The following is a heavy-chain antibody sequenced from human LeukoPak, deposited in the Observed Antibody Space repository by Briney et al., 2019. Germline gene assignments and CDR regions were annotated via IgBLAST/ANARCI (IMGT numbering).Heavy chain of an antibody. CDR1: GYTFTSYA. J-gene: IGHJ4*02. V-gene: IGHV1-3*01. CDR3: ARSISRWGIPYYFDY. D-gene: IGHD6-13*01. Sequence: ASVKVSCKASGYTFTSYAMHWVRQAPGQRLEWMGWINAGNGNTKYSQKFQGRVTITRDTSASTAYMELSSLRSEDTAVYYCARSISRWGIPYYFDYWGQGTLVTVSS. CDR2: INAGNGNT.